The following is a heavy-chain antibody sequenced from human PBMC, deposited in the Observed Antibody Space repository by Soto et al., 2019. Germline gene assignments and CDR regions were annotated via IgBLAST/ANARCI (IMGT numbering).Heavy chain of an antibody. V-gene: IGHV4-61*01. J-gene: IGHJ4*02. CDR1: GGSFKSGSYS. CDR2: VYHTGRT. Sequence: PSETLSLTCTVSGGSFKSGSYSWSWIRHPPGNGLEWIGYVYHTGRTSYNPSLKSRVSISMDTSKNQFSLNLDSVTAADTAVYFCARDFAYFDSWGQGTLVTVSS. CDR3: ARDFAYFDS. D-gene: IGHD3-3*01.